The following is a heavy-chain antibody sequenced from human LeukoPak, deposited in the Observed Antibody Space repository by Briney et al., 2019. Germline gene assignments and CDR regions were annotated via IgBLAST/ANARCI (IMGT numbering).Heavy chain of an antibody. CDR1: GYTFTSYG. J-gene: IGHJ5*02. CDR3: ARALYYDSSGLP. V-gene: IGHV1-18*01. Sequence: VASVKVSCKASGYTFTSYGISWVRQAPGQGRGWMGWISAYNGNTNYAQKLQGRVTMTTDTSTSTAYMELRSLRSDDTAVYYSARALYYDSSGLPWGQGTLVTVSS. CDR2: ISAYNGNT. D-gene: IGHD3-22*01.